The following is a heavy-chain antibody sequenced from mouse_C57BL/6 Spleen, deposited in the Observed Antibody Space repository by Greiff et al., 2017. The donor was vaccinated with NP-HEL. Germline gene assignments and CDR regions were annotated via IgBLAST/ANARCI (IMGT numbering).Heavy chain of an antibody. CDR3: AREGGYYGSNYAMDY. V-gene: IGHV3-6*01. CDR1: GYSITSGYY. CDR2: ISYDGSN. Sequence: EVKLMESGPGLVKPSQSLSLTCSVTGYSITSGYYWNWIRQFPGNKLEWMGYISYDGSNNYNPSLKNRISITRDTSKNQFFLKLNSVTTEDTATYYCAREGGYYGSNYAMDYWGQGTSVTVSS. J-gene: IGHJ4*01. D-gene: IGHD1-1*01.